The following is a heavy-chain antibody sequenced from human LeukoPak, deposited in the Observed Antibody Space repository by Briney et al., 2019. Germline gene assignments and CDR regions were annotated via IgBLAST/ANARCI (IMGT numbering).Heavy chain of an antibody. D-gene: IGHD3-10*01. CDR2: IYSSEIT. Sequence: SETLSLTCIVSGGSMSGHYWSWIRQSPGKGPEWIGCIYSSEITDYNPSLKSRVTMSVDTSMNRFSLKLRSVTAADTAVYYCARHGPGGFFDYWGQGTLVTVSS. V-gene: IGHV4-59*08. J-gene: IGHJ4*02. CDR1: GGSMSGHY. CDR3: ARHGPGGFFDY.